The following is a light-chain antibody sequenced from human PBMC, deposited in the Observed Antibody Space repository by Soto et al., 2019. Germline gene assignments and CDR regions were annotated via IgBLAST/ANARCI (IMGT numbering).Light chain of an antibody. CDR1: QTVRNNY. CDR3: QQHNNWPT. CDR2: GAS. V-gene: IGKV3D-20*02. J-gene: IGKJ5*01. Sequence: EFVLTQSPGTLSLSPGERATLSCRASQTVRNNYLAWYQQKPGQAPRLLIHGASNRATGIPDRFSGRGSGTDFTLTISSLEPEDFAVYFCQQHNNWPTFGQGTRLEIK.